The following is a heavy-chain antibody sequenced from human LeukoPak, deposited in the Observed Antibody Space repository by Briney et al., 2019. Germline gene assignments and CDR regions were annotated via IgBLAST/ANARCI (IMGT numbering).Heavy chain of an antibody. CDR3: VRDRPAYDILTGSTYGMDV. CDR1: GFTFSSYS. Sequence: GGSLRLSCAASGFTFSSYSMNWVRQAPGKGLEWVSSISSSSSYIYYADSVKGRFTISRDNAKNSLYLQMNSLRAEDTAVYYCVRDRPAYDILTGSTYGMDVWGQGTTVTVSS. J-gene: IGHJ6*02. D-gene: IGHD3-9*01. V-gene: IGHV3-21*01. CDR2: ISSSSSYI.